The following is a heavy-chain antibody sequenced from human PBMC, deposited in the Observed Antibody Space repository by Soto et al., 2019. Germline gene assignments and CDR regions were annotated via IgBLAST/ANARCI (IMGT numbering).Heavy chain of an antibody. J-gene: IGHJ6*02. CDR3: AAELGFGKLSVV. CDR2: IIPLFGTT. D-gene: IGHD3-10*01. V-gene: IGHV1-69*01. Sequence: QVQVVQSGVEVRRPGSSVKVSCKASGDTFKNCVISWVRQAPGQGLEWMGGIIPLFGTTDFAQRFQGRLRIMTDESTTTAYMELSRLRSEDTATYYCAAELGFGKLSVVWGQGTTVIVSS. CDR1: GDTFKNCV.